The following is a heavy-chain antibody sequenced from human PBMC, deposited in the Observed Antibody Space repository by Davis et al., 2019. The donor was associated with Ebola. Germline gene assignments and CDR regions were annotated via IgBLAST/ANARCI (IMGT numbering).Heavy chain of an antibody. Sequence: GSLRLSCTVSGASMRTHYWSWIRQPPGKRLEWMGLSYSGNTKYNPSLKSRLTISEDTSKNQLSLRLTSVTAADTAVYYCVRSDYEYVWGPTWGQGILVTASS. CDR2: LSYSGNT. CDR1: GASMRTHY. V-gene: IGHV4-59*08. J-gene: IGHJ5*02. CDR3: VRSDYEYVWGPT. D-gene: IGHD3-16*01.